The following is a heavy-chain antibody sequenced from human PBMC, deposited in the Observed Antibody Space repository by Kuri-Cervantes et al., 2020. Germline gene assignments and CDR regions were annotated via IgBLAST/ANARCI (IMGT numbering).Heavy chain of an antibody. V-gene: IGHV3-NL1*01. J-gene: IGHJ4*02. D-gene: IGHD6-19*01. Sequence: GGSLRLSWTASGFNLDDCGMDCVRQILGRGLEWVSGIHGGGDNTYYADSVKGRFTISRDNSKNTLYLQMNSLRAEDTAVYYCARDYSSGWSDYWGQGTLVTVSS. CDR3: ARDYSSGWSDY. CDR1: GFNLDDCG. CDR2: IHGGGDNT.